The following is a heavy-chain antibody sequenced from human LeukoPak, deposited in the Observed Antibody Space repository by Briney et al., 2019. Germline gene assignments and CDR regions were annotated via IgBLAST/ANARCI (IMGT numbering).Heavy chain of an antibody. CDR1: GFTFSDNY. CDR3: ARGKRYFDWLLIGGYFDS. V-gene: IGHV3-11*01. Sequence: GGSLRLSRAASGFTFSDNYMGWIRQAPGKGLEWVSYISSSGTTIYYADSVKGRFTISRDNAKNSLYLQMNSLRVEDTAIYYCARGKRYFDWLLIGGYFDSWGQGTLVTVSS. J-gene: IGHJ4*02. D-gene: IGHD3-9*01. CDR2: ISSSGTTI.